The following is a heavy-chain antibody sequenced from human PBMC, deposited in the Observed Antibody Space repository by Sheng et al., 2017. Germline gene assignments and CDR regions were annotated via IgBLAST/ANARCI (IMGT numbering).Heavy chain of an antibody. Sequence: EVQLVESGGGLVQPGRSLRLSCVVSGFPFDDYAMHWVRQAPGKGLEWVSGINWNSNTIGFADSVRGRFTISRDNAKNSLYLQMNSLRAEDTAVYYCAKLGKSVSYGDYRFPFDIWGQGTMVAVSS. CDR2: INWNSNTI. D-gene: IGHD4-17*01. J-gene: IGHJ3*02. V-gene: IGHV3-9*01. CDR1: GFPFDDYA. CDR3: AKLGKSVSYGDYRFPFDI.